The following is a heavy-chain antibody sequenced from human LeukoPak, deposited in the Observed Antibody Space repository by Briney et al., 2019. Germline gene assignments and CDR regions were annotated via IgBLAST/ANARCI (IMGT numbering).Heavy chain of an antibody. J-gene: IGHJ4*02. CDR3: ARGYDYGDSTDEYYFDY. CDR2: INPNSGGT. D-gene: IGHD4-17*01. CDR1: GYTFTGYH. V-gene: IGHV1-2*02. Sequence: ASVKVSCKASGYTFTGYHMHWVRQAPGQGLEWMGWINPNSGGTNYAQKFQGRVTMTRDTSISTAYMELSRLRSDDTAVYYCARGYDYGDSTDEYYFDYWGQGTLVTVSS.